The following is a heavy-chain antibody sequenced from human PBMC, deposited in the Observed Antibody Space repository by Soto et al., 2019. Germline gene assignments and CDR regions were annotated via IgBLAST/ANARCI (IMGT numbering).Heavy chain of an antibody. CDR2: IFHSGRT. D-gene: IGHD6-19*01. CDR1: GASIISNDW. Sequence: SETLSLTCSVCGASIISNDWWIWIRQTPGKGLEWTGEIFHSGRTNYSPSFKSRVTISVDTSKSQFSLEMASVTAADTAVYYCARANLRSGWTFDHWGQGSPVTVS. V-gene: IGHV4-4*02. J-gene: IGHJ4*02. CDR3: ARANLRSGWTFDH.